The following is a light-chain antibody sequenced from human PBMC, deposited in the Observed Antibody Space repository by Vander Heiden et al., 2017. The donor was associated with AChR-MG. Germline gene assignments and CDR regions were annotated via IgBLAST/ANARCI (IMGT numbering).Light chain of an antibody. CDR1: QSVSSSY. J-gene: IGKJ2*01. CDR3: QQYGSSPRYT. CDR2: GAS. V-gene: IGKV3-20*01. Sequence: EIVLTQSPGTLSLSQGERATLSCRASQSVSSSYLAWYQQKPCQAPRLLIYGASSRATGIPDRFSGSASGTDFTLTISRLDPEDFAVYYCQQYGSSPRYTFGQWTKVEIK.